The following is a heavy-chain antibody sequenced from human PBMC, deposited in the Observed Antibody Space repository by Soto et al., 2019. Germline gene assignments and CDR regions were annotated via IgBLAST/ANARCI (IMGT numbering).Heavy chain of an antibody. CDR2: ISAYNGNT. D-gene: IGHD6-13*01. Sequence: QVQLVQSGAEVKKPGASVKVSCKASGYTFTSYVISWVRQAPGQGLEWMGWISAYNGNTNYAQKLQGRVTMTTDTSTRTAYMELRSLRSDDTAVYYCASYREQLVSYGMDVWGQGTTVTVSS. CDR1: GYTFTSYV. V-gene: IGHV1-18*01. J-gene: IGHJ6*02. CDR3: ASYREQLVSYGMDV.